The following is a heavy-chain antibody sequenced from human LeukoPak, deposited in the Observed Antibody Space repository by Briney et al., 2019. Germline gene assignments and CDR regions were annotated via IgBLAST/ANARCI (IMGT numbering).Heavy chain of an antibody. V-gene: IGHV3-7*01. CDR2: IKEDGSAK. CDR1: GFTSSTSW. D-gene: IGHD1-14*01. J-gene: IGHJ4*02. CDR3: ARDRAYNRFDY. Sequence: GGSVRLSCVDSGFTSSTSWMAWVRQAPGKGLEWVANIKEDGSAKNYVGSVRGRFTVSRDNAKKSVYLEMNSLRAEDTAVYYCARDRAYNRFDYWGQGTLVTVSS.